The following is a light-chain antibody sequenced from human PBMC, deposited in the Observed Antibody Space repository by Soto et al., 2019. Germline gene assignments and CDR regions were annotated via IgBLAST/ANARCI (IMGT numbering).Light chain of an antibody. CDR2: GAS. V-gene: IGKV1-39*01. CDR1: QRISTY. CDR3: QQSYTTSIT. Sequence: DIQMTQSPSSLSASVGDRVTITCRASQRISTYLNWYQQKPGKAPKLLIYGASTLQGGVPSRFSGSGSGTDFTLTISSLQPEDFATYYGQQSYTTSITFGQGTRLEIE. J-gene: IGKJ5*01.